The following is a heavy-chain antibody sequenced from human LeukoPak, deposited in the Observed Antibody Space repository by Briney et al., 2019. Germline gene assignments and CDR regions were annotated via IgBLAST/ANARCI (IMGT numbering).Heavy chain of an antibody. CDR3: ARDQDDFWSGYPHPYYYYYGMDA. CDR2: ISSSSSYI. Sequence: GGSLRLSCAASGFTFSSYSMNWVRQAPGKGLEWVSSISSSSSYIYYADSVKGRFTISRDNAKNSLYLQMNSLRAEDTAVYYCARDQDDFWSGYPHPYYYYYGMDAWGQGTTVTVSS. J-gene: IGHJ6*02. D-gene: IGHD3-3*01. CDR1: GFTFSSYS. V-gene: IGHV3-21*01.